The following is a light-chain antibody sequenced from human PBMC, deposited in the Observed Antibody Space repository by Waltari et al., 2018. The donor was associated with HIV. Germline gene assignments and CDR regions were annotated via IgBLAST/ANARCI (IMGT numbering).Light chain of an antibody. Sequence: QSALTQPPSVSGAPGQRVTISSTGTSSNIGTGSDALWYQQLPGTAPKLLIYANTNRPSGVPDRFSGSKSGTSASLAITGLQAEDEADYYCQSYDSRLSGSVFGGGTKLTVL. V-gene: IGLV1-40*01. J-gene: IGLJ3*02. CDR2: ANT. CDR1: SSNIGTGSD. CDR3: QSYDSRLSGSV.